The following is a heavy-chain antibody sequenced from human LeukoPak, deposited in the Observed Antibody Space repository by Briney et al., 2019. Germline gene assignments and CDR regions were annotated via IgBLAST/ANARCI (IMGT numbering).Heavy chain of an antibody. J-gene: IGHJ3*02. CDR3: ARGDTAMATDAFDI. V-gene: IGHV3-74*01. Sequence: GGSLRHSCAASGVTFSSYWKHWVRQAPGKGLVWVSRINSDGSSTSYADSVKGRFAISRDNAKNTLYLQMNSLRAEDTAVYYCARGDTAMATDAFDIWGQGTMVTVSS. CDR1: GVTFSSYW. CDR2: INSDGSST. D-gene: IGHD5-18*01.